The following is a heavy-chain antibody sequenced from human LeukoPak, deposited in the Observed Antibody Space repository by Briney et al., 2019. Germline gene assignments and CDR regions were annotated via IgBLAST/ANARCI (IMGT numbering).Heavy chain of an antibody. CDR2: IYYSGST. J-gene: IGHJ4*02. CDR1: GGSISSYY. D-gene: IGHD3-9*01. CDR3: ARDHGPGYIH. Sequence: SETLSLTCTVSGGSISSYYWSWIRQPPGKGLEWIGYIYYSGSTNYNPSLKSRVTMSVDTSKNQFSLKLSSVTAADTAVYYCARDHGPGYIHWGQGTLVTVSS. V-gene: IGHV4-59*12.